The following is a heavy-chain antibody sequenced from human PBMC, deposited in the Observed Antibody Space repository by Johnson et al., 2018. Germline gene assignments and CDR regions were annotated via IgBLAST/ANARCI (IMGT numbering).Heavy chain of an antibody. V-gene: IGHV3-53*01. D-gene: IGHD4-17*01. J-gene: IGHJ6*02. CDR1: GFTVSSNY. CDR2: IYSSGST. CDR3: ARGRSVTTSGYAMDV. Sequence: VQLQESGGGLIQPGGSLRLSCAASGFTVSSNYMSWVRQAPGEGLEWVSVIYSSGSTYYADSVKGRFTISRDNSKNALYLKMNSLRAEDTAVYYCARGRSVTTSGYAMDVWGQGTTVTVSS.